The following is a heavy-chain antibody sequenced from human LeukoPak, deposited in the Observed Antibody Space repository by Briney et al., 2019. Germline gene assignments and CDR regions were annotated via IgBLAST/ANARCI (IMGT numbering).Heavy chain of an antibody. CDR1: GYTFTSYY. Sequence: ASVKVSCKASGYTFTSYYMHWVRQAPGQGLGGRGIINPSGGSTSYAQKYQGRVTMTRDMSTSTAYMELSSLSSEDTAVYYCARGLYTMIRGVIIYWGQGTLVTVSS. V-gene: IGHV1-46*01. J-gene: IGHJ4*02. D-gene: IGHD3-10*01. CDR3: ARGLYTMIRGVIIY. CDR2: INPSGGST.